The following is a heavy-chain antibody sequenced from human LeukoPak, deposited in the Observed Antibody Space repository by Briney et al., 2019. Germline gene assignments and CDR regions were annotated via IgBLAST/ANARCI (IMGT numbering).Heavy chain of an antibody. V-gene: IGHV4-38-2*02. D-gene: IGHD3-22*01. CDR1: GYSISSGYY. CDR3: ARHDDKGFDY. J-gene: IGHJ4*02. Sequence: SETLSLTCTVSGYSISSGYYWGWIRQPPGKGLEWIGSIYHSGSTYYNPSLKSRVTISVDTSKNQFSLKLSSVTAADTAVYYCARHDDKGFDYWGQGTLVTVSS. CDR2: IYHSGST.